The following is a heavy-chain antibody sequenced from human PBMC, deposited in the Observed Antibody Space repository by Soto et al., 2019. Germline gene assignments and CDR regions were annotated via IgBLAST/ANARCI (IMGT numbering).Heavy chain of an antibody. CDR3: ARRYGASFDY. D-gene: IGHD4-17*01. CDR2: IYNSGST. Sequence: SETLSLTCPVSGGYISSGCYYWSWIRQHPGKGLEWIGHIYNSGSTYYNPSLKSRVTISVDTSKNQFSLKLSSVTAADTAVYYCARRYGASFDYWSQGTLVTVSS. CDR1: GGYISSGCYY. V-gene: IGHV4-31*03. J-gene: IGHJ4*02.